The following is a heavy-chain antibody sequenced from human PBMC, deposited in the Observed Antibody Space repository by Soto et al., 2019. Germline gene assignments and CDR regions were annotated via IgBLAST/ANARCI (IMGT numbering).Heavy chain of an antibody. Sequence: GGSLRLSCVASGFTFHHYAIDWVRQAPGKGLEWVAVVSYDGNYKDYAESVKGRFTISRDNSNNVVYLQMESLRPEDTAIYYCVKESGGSGRENDFDTWGQGTLDTVSS. J-gene: IGHJ4*02. CDR3: VKESGGSGRENDFDT. CDR2: VSYDGNYK. D-gene: IGHD2-15*01. V-gene: IGHV3-30*18. CDR1: GFTFHHYA.